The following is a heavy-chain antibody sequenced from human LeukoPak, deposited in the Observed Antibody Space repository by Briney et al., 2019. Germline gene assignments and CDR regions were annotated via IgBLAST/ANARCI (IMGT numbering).Heavy chain of an antibody. J-gene: IGHJ4*02. V-gene: IGHV4-39*01. Sequence: SETLSLTCTVSGGSISSSSYYWGWIRQPPGKGLEWIGSIYYSGSTYYNPSLKSRVTISVDTSKNQFSLKLSSVTAADTAVYYCVRQLWHQRCYFDYWGQGTLVTVSS. CDR2: IYYSGST. CDR1: GGSISSSSYY. CDR3: VRQLWHQRCYFDY. D-gene: IGHD5-18*01.